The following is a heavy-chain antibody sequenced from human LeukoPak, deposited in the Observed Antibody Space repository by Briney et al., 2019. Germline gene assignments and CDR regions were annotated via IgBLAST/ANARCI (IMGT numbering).Heavy chain of an antibody. CDR3: ARGDWDHVDDY. V-gene: IGHV4-31*03. J-gene: IGHJ4*02. Sequence: SETLSLTCTVSGGSISNGGYYWSWIRQLPGKGLEWIGYIYYTGSTYYNPSLKSRVTISVDTSKNQFSLKLSSVTAADTAVYYCARGDWDHVDDYWGQGTLVTVSS. CDR2: IYYTGST. CDR1: GGSISNGGYY. D-gene: IGHD3/OR15-3a*01.